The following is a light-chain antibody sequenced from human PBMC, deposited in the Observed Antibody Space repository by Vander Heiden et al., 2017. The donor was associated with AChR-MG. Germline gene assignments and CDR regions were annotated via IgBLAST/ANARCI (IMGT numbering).Light chain of an antibody. V-gene: IGKV3-15*01. CDR1: QSVSSN. J-gene: IGKJ1*01. CDR3: QQYKNWPPWT. CDR2: GAS. Sequence: EIVMTQSPATLSVSPGERATLSCRASQSVSSNLAWYQQKPGQAPRLLIYGASTRATGIPARFSGSGYGTEFTLTISSRQSEAFAVYYCQQYKNWPPWTFGQGTKVEIK.